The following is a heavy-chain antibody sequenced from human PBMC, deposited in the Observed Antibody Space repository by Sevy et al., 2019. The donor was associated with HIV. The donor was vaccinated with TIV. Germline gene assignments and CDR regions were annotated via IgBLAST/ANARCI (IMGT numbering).Heavy chain of an antibody. D-gene: IGHD1-1*01. Sequence: GGSLRLSCVGFGFTSSNYNMSWIRQAPGKGLEWVSYISGSGSTIDYADSVKGRFTISRDNAKNSLYLKMNSLRAEDTAVYYCAREKRQDYYYYGMDVWGQGTTVTVSS. CDR2: ISGSGSTI. J-gene: IGHJ6*02. CDR1: GFTSSNYN. CDR3: AREKRQDYYYYGMDV. V-gene: IGHV3-11*01.